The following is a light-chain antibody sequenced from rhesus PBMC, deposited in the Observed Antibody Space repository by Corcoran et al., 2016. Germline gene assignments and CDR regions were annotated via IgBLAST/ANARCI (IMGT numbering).Light chain of an antibody. CDR2: RAS. Sequence: DIQMTQSPSSLSAPVGDRVTITCRASQGISNWLAWYQQKPGKAPKLLIYRASNLETGVPSRFSGSGSGTDFTLTISSMRPEDNASYCCQRHDNSPYGFGQGTKV. J-gene: IGKJ2*01. V-gene: IGKV1-69*01. CDR3: QRHDNSPYG. CDR1: QGISNW.